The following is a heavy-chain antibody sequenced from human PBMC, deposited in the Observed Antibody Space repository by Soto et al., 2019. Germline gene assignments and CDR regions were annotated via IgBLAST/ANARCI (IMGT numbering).Heavy chain of an antibody. CDR3: ARASYDYVWGSHRLDV. J-gene: IGHJ6*02. CDR1: GCSISSGGYY. D-gene: IGHD3-16*02. Sequence: TLSLTCTVSGCSISSGGYYWSWIRQHPGKGLEWIGYIYYSGSTYYNPSLKSRVTISVDTSKNQFSLKLSSVTAADTAVYYCARASYDYVWGSHRLDVWGQGTTVTVSS. V-gene: IGHV4-31*03. CDR2: IYYSGST.